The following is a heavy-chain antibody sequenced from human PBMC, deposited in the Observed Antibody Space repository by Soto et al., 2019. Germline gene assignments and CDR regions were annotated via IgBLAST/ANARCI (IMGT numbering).Heavy chain of an antibody. CDR3: AREGYSSGFDPFDF. Sequence: ASVKVACKASGYNFSNFGITWVRQASGQGLEWVGWIRGNNGRTTSARNFRGRVVLTTDTATKTAYMELRSLTSDDTAVYYCAREGYSSGFDPFDFWGQGTKVTVSS. J-gene: IGHJ3*01. CDR1: GYNFSNFG. V-gene: IGHV1-18*01. CDR2: IRGNNGRT. D-gene: IGHD5-18*01.